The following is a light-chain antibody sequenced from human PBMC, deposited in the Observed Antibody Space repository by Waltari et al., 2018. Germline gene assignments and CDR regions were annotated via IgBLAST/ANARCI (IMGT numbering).Light chain of an antibody. CDR1: QCIRHW. J-gene: IGKJ4*01. V-gene: IGKV1-12*01. Sequence: DIQMTQSPSSVSAFVGDSVTITCRASQCIRHWLAWYQQKPGKAPKLLIYGASDLHSGVPSRFSGSGAGTDFTLTISSLQAEDFATYYCQQVNSFPATFGGGTTVEIK. CDR3: QQVNSFPAT. CDR2: GAS.